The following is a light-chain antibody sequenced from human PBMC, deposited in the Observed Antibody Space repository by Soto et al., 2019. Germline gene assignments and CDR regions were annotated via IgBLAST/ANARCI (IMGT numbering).Light chain of an antibody. CDR3: RSYAGSNNGV. V-gene: IGLV2-8*01. J-gene: IGLJ1*01. CDR1: SSDIDAYNY. Sequence: QSALTQPPSASGSPGQSGTISCTGTSSDIDAYNYVSWYQQHPVKAPKLIIFEVSKRPSGVPDRFSGSKSDNTASLTVSGLQAEDEADYYCRSYAGSNNGVFGTGTKLTVL. CDR2: EVS.